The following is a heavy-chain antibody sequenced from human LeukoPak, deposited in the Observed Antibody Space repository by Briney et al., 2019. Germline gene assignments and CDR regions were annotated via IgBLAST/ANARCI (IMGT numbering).Heavy chain of an antibody. CDR2: IYYSGST. J-gene: IGHJ3*02. CDR1: GGSISSYY. CDR3: ARLTYYDSSGNAFDI. D-gene: IGHD3-22*01. V-gene: IGHV4-59*01. Sequence: PSETLSLTCAVYGGSISSYYWSWIRQPPGKGLEWIGYIYYSGSTNYNPSLKSRVTISVDTSKNQFSLKLSSVTAADTAVYYCARLTYYDSSGNAFDIWGQGTMVTVSS.